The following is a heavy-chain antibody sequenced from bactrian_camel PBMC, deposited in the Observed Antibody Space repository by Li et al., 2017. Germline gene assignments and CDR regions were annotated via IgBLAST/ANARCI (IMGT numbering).Heavy chain of an antibody. D-gene: IGHD1*01. V-gene: IGHV3S9*01. J-gene: IGHJ4*01. Sequence: HVQLVESGGGSVQAGGSLRLSCAASTGTFRSACMGWIRQVSGKEREGVASIDSDGETTYADSVKGRFTISRDNAKNSVNLMMNSLKPEDTAMYYCAANFGPYCNGPYLARRANFLGQGTQVTVS. CDR2: IDSDGET. CDR1: TGTFRSAC.